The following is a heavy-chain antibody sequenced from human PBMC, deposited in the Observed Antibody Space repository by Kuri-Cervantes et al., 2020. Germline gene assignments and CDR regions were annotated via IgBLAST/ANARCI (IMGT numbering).Heavy chain of an antibody. Sequence: ASVKVSCKASGYTFTSYYMHWVRQATGQGLEWMGWMNPNSGNTGYAQEFQGRVTMTRNTSISTAYMELSSLRSEDTAVYYCARGGDIVGATTGTYYYYGMDVWGQGTTVTVSS. D-gene: IGHD1-26*01. CDR3: ARGGDIVGATTGTYYYYGMDV. V-gene: IGHV1-8*02. J-gene: IGHJ6*02. CDR1: GYTFTSYY. CDR2: MNPNSGNT.